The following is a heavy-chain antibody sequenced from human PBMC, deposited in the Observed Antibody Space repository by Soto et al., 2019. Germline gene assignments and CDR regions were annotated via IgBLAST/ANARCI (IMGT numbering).Heavy chain of an antibody. CDR2: IYNNGNT. V-gene: IGHV4-61*01. CDR3: ARTVMPVGNLAAFDH. D-gene: IGHD7-27*01. Sequence: QMQLQESGPGLVKPSETLSLTCNVSGGSVSSVKYFWSWLRQPPGKGLEWIAYIYNNGNTNYNPSLKSRATISVDTSKNQCSLKLTSVTAADSAVYFCARTVMPVGNLAAFDHWGQGVLVTVSS. CDR1: GGSVSSVKYF. J-gene: IGHJ4*02.